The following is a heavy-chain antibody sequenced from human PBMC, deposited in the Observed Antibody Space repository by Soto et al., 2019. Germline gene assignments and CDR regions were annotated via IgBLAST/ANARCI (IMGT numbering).Heavy chain of an antibody. J-gene: IGHJ5*02. CDR2: IYWDDDK. Sequence: QITLKESGPTLVKPTQTLTLTCTFSGFSLSTSGVAVSWIRQPPGKALEWLALIYWDDDKRYRPSLKSRLTITTDTSKNQVVLTRTNMDPVHTATYYCAHRRGYYGSGSYSGMFWFDPWGQGTLVTVSS. D-gene: IGHD3-10*01. CDR1: GFSLSTSGVA. CDR3: AHRRGYYGSGSYSGMFWFDP. V-gene: IGHV2-5*02.